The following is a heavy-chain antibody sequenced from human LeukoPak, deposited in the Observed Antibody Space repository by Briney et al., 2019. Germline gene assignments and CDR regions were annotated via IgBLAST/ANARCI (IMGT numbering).Heavy chain of an antibody. CDR3: ARDLVLSSSGWYPYYFDY. CDR2: ISSSSSYI. D-gene: IGHD6-19*01. J-gene: IGHJ4*02. CDR1: GFTFSSYS. Sequence: PGGSLRLSCAASGFTFSSYSMNWVRQAPGKGLEWVSSISSSSSYIYYADSVKGRFTISRDNAKNSLYLQMNSLRAEDTAVYYCARDLVLSSSGWYPYYFDYWGQGTLVTVSS. V-gene: IGHV3-21*01.